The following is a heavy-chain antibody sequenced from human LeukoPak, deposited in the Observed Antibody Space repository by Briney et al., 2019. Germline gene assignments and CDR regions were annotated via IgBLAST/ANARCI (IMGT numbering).Heavy chain of an antibody. CDR2: IKQDGSEK. CDR3: ARGEYYDILSHYFDR. J-gene: IGHJ4*02. CDR1: GFTFSSYW. D-gene: IGHD3-9*01. V-gene: IGHV3-7*04. Sequence: PGGSLRLSCAASGFTFSSYWMSWVRQAPGKGLEWVANIKQDGSEKYYVDSVKGRFTISRDNAKNSLYLQMNSLRAEDTAVYYCARGEYYDILSHYFDRWGQGTLVTVSS.